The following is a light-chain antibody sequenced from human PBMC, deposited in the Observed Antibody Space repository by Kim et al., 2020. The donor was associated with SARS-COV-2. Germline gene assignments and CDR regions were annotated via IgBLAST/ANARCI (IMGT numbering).Light chain of an antibody. V-gene: IGLV1-40*01. CDR3: QSFDNCRSGSDNSLTGWV. Sequence: GSTSHSGANSALPWKQQLPGTAPRRLIFDNTIRPSAVSDRFCGSKSGTTATLVITGHKVEDAADYYCQSFDNCRSGSDNSLTGWVFGGGTQLTV. CDR1: TSHSGANSA. J-gene: IGLJ3*02. CDR2: DNT.